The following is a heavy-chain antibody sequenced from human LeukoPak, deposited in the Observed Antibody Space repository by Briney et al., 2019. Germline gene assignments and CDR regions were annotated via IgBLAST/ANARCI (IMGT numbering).Heavy chain of an antibody. V-gene: IGHV3-23*01. J-gene: IGHJ4*02. CDR1: GFTFSSYA. CDR2: ISGNGGST. D-gene: IGHD2-2*01. Sequence: GGSLRLSCAASGFTFSSYAMSWVRQAPGKGLEWVSAISGNGGSTYYADYVKGRFTISRDNSKNTLYLQMNSLRAEDTAVYYCARRMGYCSSTSCYGNGGYFDYWGQGTLVTVSS. CDR3: ARRMGYCSSTSCYGNGGYFDY.